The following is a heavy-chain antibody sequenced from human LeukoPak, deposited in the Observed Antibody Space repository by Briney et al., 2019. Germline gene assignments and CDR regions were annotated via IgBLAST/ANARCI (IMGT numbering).Heavy chain of an antibody. V-gene: IGHV3-23*01. D-gene: IGHD2-8*01. Sequence: PGGSLRLSCAASGFTFSSYWMHWVRQAPGKGLEWVSGLSGSGSSVYYADSVRGRLTISRDNSRNTLYLQLDSLRADDTAVYYCAKGLNWFDPWGQGTLVTVSS. J-gene: IGHJ5*02. CDR2: LSGSGSSV. CDR3: AKGLNWFDP. CDR1: GFTFSSYW.